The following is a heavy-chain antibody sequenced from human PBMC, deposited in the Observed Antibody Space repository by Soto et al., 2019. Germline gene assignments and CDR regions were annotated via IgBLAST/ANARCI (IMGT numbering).Heavy chain of an antibody. CDR1: GGTFSSYT. Sequence: QVQLVQSGAEVKKPGSSVKVSCKASGGTFSSYTISWVRQAPGQGLEWMGRSIPILGIANYAQKFQGRVTITADKSTSTAYMELSSLRSEDTAVYYCATSYYDILTYVDYWGQGTLVTVSS. J-gene: IGHJ4*02. V-gene: IGHV1-69*02. D-gene: IGHD3-9*01. CDR3: ATSYYDILTYVDY. CDR2: SIPILGIA.